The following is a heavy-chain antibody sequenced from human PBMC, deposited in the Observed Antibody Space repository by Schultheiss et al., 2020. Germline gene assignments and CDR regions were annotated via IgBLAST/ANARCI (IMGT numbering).Heavy chain of an antibody. CDR3: VRRQTDSGGYWFPDY. CDR1: GASVNSNSFY. V-gene: IGHV4-39*01. Sequence: SETLSLTCTVSGASVNSNSFYWGWIRQPPGKGLEWIGTLYSSGSTYYNPSLKSRVTISADTSKNQFSLELRSVTAADTAVYYCVRRQTDSGGYWFPDYWGQGTLVTVSS. CDR2: LYSSGST. J-gene: IGHJ4*02. D-gene: IGHD3-22*01.